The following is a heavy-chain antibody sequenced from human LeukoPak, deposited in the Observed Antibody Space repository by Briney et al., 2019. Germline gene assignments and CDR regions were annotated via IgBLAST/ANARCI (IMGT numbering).Heavy chain of an antibody. CDR2: IWYDGSNK. V-gene: IGHV3-33*06. CDR1: GFTFSSYG. D-gene: IGHD6-13*01. CDR3: AKGYSSNLSWFDP. J-gene: IGHJ5*02. Sequence: HPGGSLRLSCAASGFTFSSYGMHWVRQAPGKGLEWVAVIWYDGSNKYYADSVKGRFTISRDNSKNTLYLQMNSLRAEDTAVYYCAKGYSSNLSWFDPWGQGTLVTVSS.